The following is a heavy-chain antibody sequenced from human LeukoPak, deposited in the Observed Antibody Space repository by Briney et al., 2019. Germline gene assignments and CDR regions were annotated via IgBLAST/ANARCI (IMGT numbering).Heavy chain of an antibody. CDR3: ARELYSSGWYGFDY. D-gene: IGHD6-19*01. V-gene: IGHV3-23*01. CDR2: ISTSGSIT. Sequence: GGSLRLSCAASGFTFSSYAMSWVRQAPGKGLEWVSAISTSGSITYYADSVKGRFTISRDNSKNTLYLQMNSLRAEDTAVYYCARELYSSGWYGFDYWGQGTLVTVSS. J-gene: IGHJ4*02. CDR1: GFTFSSYA.